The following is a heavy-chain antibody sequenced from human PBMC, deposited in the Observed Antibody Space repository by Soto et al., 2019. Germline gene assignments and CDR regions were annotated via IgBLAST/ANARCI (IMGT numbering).Heavy chain of an antibody. CDR3: ARGGGNPASTNDF. CDR1: RGSFSYFH. J-gene: IGHJ4*02. CDR2: IHISGST. Sequence: QVQLQQWGGGLLKPSETLSLTCGLHRGSFSYFHWSWIRQPPGKGLEWIGEIHISGSTNYNPSLRSRVTMSIDTSAMQFSLTLNSVTAADTAVYYCARGGGNPASTNDFWGQGALVTVSS. V-gene: IGHV4-34*01. D-gene: IGHD3-16*01.